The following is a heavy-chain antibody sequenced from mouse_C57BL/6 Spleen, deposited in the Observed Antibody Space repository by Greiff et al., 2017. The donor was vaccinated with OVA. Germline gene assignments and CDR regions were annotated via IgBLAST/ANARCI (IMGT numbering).Heavy chain of an antibody. Sequence: VQLQQSGAELVMPGASVKLSCKASGYTFTSYWMHWVKQRPGQGLEWIGEIDPSDSYTNYNQKFKGKSTLTVDKSSSTAYMQLSSLTSEDSAVYYCARCPGGRYFDVWGTGTTVTVSS. J-gene: IGHJ1*03. V-gene: IGHV1-69*01. CDR1: GYTFTSYW. CDR3: ARCPGGRYFDV. D-gene: IGHD3-3*01. CDR2: IDPSDSYT.